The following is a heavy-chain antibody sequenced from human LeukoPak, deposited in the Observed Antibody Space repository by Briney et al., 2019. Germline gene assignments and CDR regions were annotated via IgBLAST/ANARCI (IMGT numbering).Heavy chain of an antibody. CDR1: GFTFSNNA. CDR2: TSTSGGSE. CDR3: ARYSGSYYYPPAWDL. J-gene: IGHJ4*02. Sequence: GGSLRLSCAASGFTFSNNAMSWLRHAPGEGREWVSPTSTSGGSEYYADYVKGRFTISRDNSKTTLYLQMDRLSAEDTAVYSCARYSGSYYYPPAWDLWGQGTLVTVSS. V-gene: IGHV3-23*01. D-gene: IGHD1-26*01.